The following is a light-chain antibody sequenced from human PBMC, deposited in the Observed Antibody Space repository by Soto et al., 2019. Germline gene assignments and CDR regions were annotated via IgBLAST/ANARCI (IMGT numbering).Light chain of an antibody. Sequence: DIQMTQSPSSLSASVGNRVTITCRASQSISTYLNWYQKKPGKAPNLLIYDASSLESGVPSRFRGSGSETEFTLTISGLQPDDFATYYCQQFIDGWTFGQGTKVDIK. J-gene: IGKJ1*01. CDR3: QQFIDGWT. CDR2: DAS. CDR1: QSISTY. V-gene: IGKV1-5*01.